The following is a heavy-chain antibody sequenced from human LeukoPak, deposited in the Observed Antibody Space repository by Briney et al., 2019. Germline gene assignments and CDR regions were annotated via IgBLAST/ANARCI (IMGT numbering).Heavy chain of an antibody. J-gene: IGHJ4*02. V-gene: IGHV3-53*01. Sequence: AGGSLRLSCAASGXTVSGNYMSWVRQAPGKGLEWVSLIYSDGSTYYADSVKGRFAISRDNSKNTLYLQMNSLRAEDTAVYYCARNWFSTYFDYWGQGTLVTVSS. CDR1: GXTVSGNY. D-gene: IGHD3-10*01. CDR3: ARNWFSTYFDY. CDR2: IYSDGST.